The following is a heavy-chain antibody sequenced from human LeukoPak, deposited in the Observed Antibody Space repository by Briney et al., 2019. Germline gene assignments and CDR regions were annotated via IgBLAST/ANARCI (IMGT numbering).Heavy chain of an antibody. CDR2: ISSFSSYI. CDR1: EFTFSSYN. D-gene: IGHD1-26*01. J-gene: IGHJ4*02. CDR3: ARGNSGSQGDY. V-gene: IGHV3-21*01. Sequence: GGSLRLSCAASEFTFSSYNMNWVRQAPGKGLEWVSSISSFSSYIYYADSVKGRFTISRDNAKNSLYLQMNSLRAGDTAVYYCARGNSGSQGDYWGQGTLVTVSS.